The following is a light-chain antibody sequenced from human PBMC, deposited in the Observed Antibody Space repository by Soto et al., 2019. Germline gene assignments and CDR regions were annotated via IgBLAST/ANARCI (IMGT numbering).Light chain of an antibody. CDR2: DAS. CDR3: QQRSNWPHSIT. V-gene: IGKV3-11*01. CDR1: QSVTTD. Sequence: EIVLTQSPATLSLSPGERATLSCRASQSVTTDLAWDQQKRGQAPRLLIYDASNRATGVPARFSGSGSGTDFTLTISSLEPADFAVYYCQQRSNWPHSITFGQGTRLEIK. J-gene: IGKJ5*01.